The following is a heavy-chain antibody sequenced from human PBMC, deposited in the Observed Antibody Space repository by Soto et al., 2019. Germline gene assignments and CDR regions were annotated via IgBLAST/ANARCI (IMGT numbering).Heavy chain of an antibody. CDR1: GFTFSSYG. J-gene: IGHJ4*02. V-gene: IGHV3-30*18. CDR3: AKDGTVGSGWPHYFDY. D-gene: IGHD6-19*01. Sequence: QVQLVESGGGVVQPGRSLRLSCAASGFTFSSYGMHWVRQAPGKGLEWVAVISYDGSNKYYADSVKGRFTISRDNSKNTLYLQMNSLRAEDTAVYYCAKDGTVGSGWPHYFDYWGQGTLVTVSS. CDR2: ISYDGSNK.